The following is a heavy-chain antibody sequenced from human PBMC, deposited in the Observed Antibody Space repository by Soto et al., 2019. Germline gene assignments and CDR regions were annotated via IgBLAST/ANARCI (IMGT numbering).Heavy chain of an antibody. CDR1: GGSISSSNW. CDR3: ARLHGYCISSSCHGHYAMDV. D-gene: IGHD2-2*01. V-gene: IGHV4-4*02. Sequence: SETLSLTCAVSGGSISSSNWWSWVRQPPGKGLEWIGEIYHSGTTYYNPSLNSRVTVSVDTSKNQFSLKVTSVTAADTAVYYCARLHGYCISSSCHGHYAMDVWGQGTTVTSP. J-gene: IGHJ6*02. CDR2: IYHSGTT.